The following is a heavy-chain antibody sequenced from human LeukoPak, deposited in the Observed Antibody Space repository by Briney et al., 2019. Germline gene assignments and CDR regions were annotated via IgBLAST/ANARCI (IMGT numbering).Heavy chain of an antibody. Sequence: GGSLRLSCAASGFTFSSYSMNWVRQAPGKGLEWVSSISSSSSYIYYADSVKGRFTISRDNAKNSLYLQMNSLRAEDTAVYYCARDPRTITGTWRYYYYYMDVWGKGTTVTVSS. CDR2: ISSSSSYI. D-gene: IGHD1-7*01. CDR3: ARDPRTITGTWRYYYYYMDV. CDR1: GFTFSSYS. J-gene: IGHJ6*03. V-gene: IGHV3-21*01.